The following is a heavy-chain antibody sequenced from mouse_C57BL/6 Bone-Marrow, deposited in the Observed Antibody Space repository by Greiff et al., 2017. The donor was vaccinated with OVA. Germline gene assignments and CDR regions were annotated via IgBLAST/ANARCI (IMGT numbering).Heavy chain of an antibody. Sequence: VQLQQSGAELVKPGASVKLSCTASGFNIKDYYMHWVKQRTEQGLEWIGRIDPEDGEPKYAPKFQGKATIPADTSSNTAYLQLTSLTSDDTAVYYCARNYYGSSYEYFDVWGTGTTVTVSS. CDR1: GFNIKDYY. CDR2: IDPEDGEP. V-gene: IGHV14-2*01. CDR3: ARNYYGSSYEYFDV. D-gene: IGHD1-1*01. J-gene: IGHJ1*03.